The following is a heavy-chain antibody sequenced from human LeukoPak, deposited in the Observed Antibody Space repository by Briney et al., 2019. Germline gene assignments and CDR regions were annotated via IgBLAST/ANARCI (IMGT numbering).Heavy chain of an antibody. J-gene: IGHJ4*02. CDR3: ARGSWGLSAY. CDR1: GFTFSSYA. Sequence: GGSLRLSCAASGFTFSSYAMHWVRQAPGKGLEWVAVISYDGSNKYYADSVKGRFTISRDNSKNTLYLQMNSLRAEDTAVYYCARGSWGLSAYWGQGTLVTVSS. D-gene: IGHD7-27*01. V-gene: IGHV3-30-3*01. CDR2: ISYDGSNK.